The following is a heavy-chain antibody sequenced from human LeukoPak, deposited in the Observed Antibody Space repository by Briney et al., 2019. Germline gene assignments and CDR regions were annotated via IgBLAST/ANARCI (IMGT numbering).Heavy chain of an antibody. D-gene: IGHD6-13*01. V-gene: IGHV4-34*01. J-gene: IGHJ4*02. Sequence: SETLSLTCAVYGGSFSDYYWSWIRQPPGKGLEWIGEINHSGSTTYNPSLKSRVTMSVDTSKNQFSLKLSSVTAADTAVYYCARDSGAAASGLIFDYWGQGTLVTVSS. CDR2: INHSGST. CDR3: ARDSGAAASGLIFDY. CDR1: GGSFSDYY.